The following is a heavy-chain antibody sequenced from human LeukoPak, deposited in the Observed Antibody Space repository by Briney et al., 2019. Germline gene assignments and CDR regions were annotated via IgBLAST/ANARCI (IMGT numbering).Heavy chain of an antibody. CDR2: LYYSGST. J-gene: IGHJ4*02. D-gene: IGHD5-12*01. CDR1: GVSINSYY. Sequence: SETLSLTCTVSGVSINSYYWSWIRQPPGKGLEWIGYLYYSGSTNYNPSLKSRVTISIDTSKNQFSLNLGSVTAADTAIYYCARDGYSGSDALWGQGTLVTVSS. CDR3: ARDGYSGSDAL. V-gene: IGHV4-59*01.